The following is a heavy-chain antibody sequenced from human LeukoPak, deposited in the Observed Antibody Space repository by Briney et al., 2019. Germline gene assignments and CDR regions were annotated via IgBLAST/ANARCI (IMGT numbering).Heavy chain of an antibody. CDR3: ARDPSEGYDSSGRTFDY. J-gene: IGHJ4*02. D-gene: IGHD3-22*01. Sequence: GGSLRLSCAGSGFTFSSYSMNWVRQAPGKGLEWVSYISSSGSTIYYADSVKGRFTISRDNAKNSLYLQMNSLRAEDTAVYYCARDPSEGYDSSGRTFDYWGQGTLVTVSS. CDR2: ISSSGSTI. CDR1: GFTFSSYS. V-gene: IGHV3-48*04.